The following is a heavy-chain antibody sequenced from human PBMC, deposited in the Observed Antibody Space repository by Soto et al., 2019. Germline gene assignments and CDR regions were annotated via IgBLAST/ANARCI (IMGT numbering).Heavy chain of an antibody. CDR3: AKRPASLVCFDY. D-gene: IGHD2-2*01. CDR2: ISYDGSNK. CDR1: GFTFSSYG. J-gene: IGHJ4*02. Sequence: PGGALRLSCAASGFTFSSYGMHWVRQAPGKGLEWVAVISYDGSNKYYADSVKGRLTISRDNSKNTLYMQMNSLRAEDTAVCYCAKRPASLVCFDYWGQGTLVTVSS. V-gene: IGHV3-30*18.